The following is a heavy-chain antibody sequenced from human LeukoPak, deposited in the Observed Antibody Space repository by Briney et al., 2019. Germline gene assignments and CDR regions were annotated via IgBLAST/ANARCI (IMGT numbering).Heavy chain of an antibody. CDR1: GFTFSSYA. J-gene: IGHJ3*02. Sequence: GGSLRLSCAASGFTFSSYALSWVRQAPGQGLGWVSGISGSGENTYYADSVRGRFTISRDNSKNTLYLQMNSLRAEDTAVYYCARGAPRGYSYGYPNDAFDIWGQGTMVTVSS. CDR3: ARGAPRGYSYGYPNDAFDI. CDR2: ISGSGENT. D-gene: IGHD5-18*01. V-gene: IGHV3-23*01.